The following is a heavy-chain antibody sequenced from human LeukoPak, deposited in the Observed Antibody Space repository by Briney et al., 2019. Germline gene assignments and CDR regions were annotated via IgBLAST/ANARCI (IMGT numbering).Heavy chain of an antibody. D-gene: IGHD3-22*01. CDR3: ARRGYYDSSGYYNFDY. J-gene: IGHJ4*02. CDR2: LYPGDSDT. Sequence: GGSLQISCQGSGSSFINYWMAWGRQVHGKGLEWMGILYPGDSDTRYSPSFQGQVTISANKPISTAYLQWSSLKASDTAMYYCARRGYYDSSGYYNFDYWGQGTLVTVSS. CDR1: GSSFINYW. V-gene: IGHV5-51*01.